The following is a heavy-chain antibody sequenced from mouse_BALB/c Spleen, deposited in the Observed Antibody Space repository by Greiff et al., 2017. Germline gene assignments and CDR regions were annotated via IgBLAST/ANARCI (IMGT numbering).Heavy chain of an antibody. V-gene: IGHV1S29*02. D-gene: IGHD2-3*01. CDR1: GYTFTDYN. Sequence: EVQLQQSGPELVKPGASVKISCKASGYTFTDYNMHWVKQSHGKSLEWIGYIYPYNGGTGYNQKFKSKATLTVDNSSSTAYMELRSLTSEDSAVYYCARWLLRHLYYAMDYWGQGTSVTVSS. CDR3: ARWLLRHLYYAMDY. J-gene: IGHJ4*01. CDR2: IYPYNGGT.